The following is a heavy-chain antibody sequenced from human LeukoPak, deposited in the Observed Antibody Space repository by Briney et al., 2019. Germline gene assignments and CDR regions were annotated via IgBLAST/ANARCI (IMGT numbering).Heavy chain of an antibody. CDR2: ISRTGSI. CDR1: GGSISSRNW. V-gene: IGHV4-4*02. CDR3: ARGQGAADY. J-gene: IGHJ4*02. Sequence: SETLSLTCAVSGGSISSRNWLGWVRQPPGKGLEWIGEISRTGSIDYDPSVRGRATISLDKSKTQFSLRLTSLTSADTAVYYCARGQGAADYWGQGILVIVSS. D-gene: IGHD1-26*01.